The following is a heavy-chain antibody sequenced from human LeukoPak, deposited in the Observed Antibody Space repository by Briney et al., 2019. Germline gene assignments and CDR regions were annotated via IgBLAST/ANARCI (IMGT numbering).Heavy chain of an antibody. CDR2: IIPIFGTA. V-gene: IGHV1-69*13. J-gene: IGHJ4*02. D-gene: IGHD1-26*01. Sequence: SVTVSCKASGGTFSSYAISWVRQAPGQGLEWMGGIIPIFGTANYAQKFQGRVTITADESTSTAYMELSSLRSEDTAVYYCARGGSYYEGYFDYWGQGTLVTVSS. CDR3: ARGGSYYEGYFDY. CDR1: GGTFSSYA.